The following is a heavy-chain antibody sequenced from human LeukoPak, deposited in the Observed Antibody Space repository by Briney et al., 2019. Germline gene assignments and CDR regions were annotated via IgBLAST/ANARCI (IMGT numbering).Heavy chain of an antibody. CDR1: GGTFSSYE. J-gene: IGHJ4*02. V-gene: IGHV1-69*13. CDR3: ARGDYCSGGNCYSRY. CDR2: IIPVFGTA. Sequence: ASVKVSCKVSGGTFSSYEINWVRQAPGQGLEWMGGIIPVFGTANYAQKFQGRVTITADESTSTAYMELSSLRSDDTAVYYCARGDYCSGGNCYSRYWGQGTLVTVSS. D-gene: IGHD2-15*01.